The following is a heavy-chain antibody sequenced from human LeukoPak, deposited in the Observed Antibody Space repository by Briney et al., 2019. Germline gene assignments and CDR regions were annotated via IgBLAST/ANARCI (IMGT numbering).Heavy chain of an antibody. V-gene: IGHV1-46*01. CDR1: GYTFTSYY. CDR3: ARDSTPTIVVVPAAKDPSFDY. J-gene: IGHJ4*02. CDR2: INPSGGST. D-gene: IGHD2-2*01. Sequence: ASVKVSCKASGYTFTSYYMHWVRQAPGQGLEWMGIINPSGGSTCYAQKFQGRVTMTRDMSTSTVYMELSSLRSEDTAVYYCARDSTPTIVVVPAAKDPSFDYWGQGTLVTVSS.